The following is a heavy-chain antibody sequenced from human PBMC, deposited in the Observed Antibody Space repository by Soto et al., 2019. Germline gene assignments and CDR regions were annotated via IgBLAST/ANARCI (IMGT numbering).Heavy chain of an antibody. CDR3: ARDGNDYYSASSAYYTLGMDV. Sequence: GASVKVSCKASGYTFTGYYMHWVRQAPGQGLEWMGWINPNSGGTNYAQKFQGWVTMTRDTSISTAYMELSRLRSDDTAVYYCARDGNDYYSASSAYYTLGMDVWGQGTTVTVSS. D-gene: IGHD3-22*01. J-gene: IGHJ6*02. CDR2: INPNSGGT. CDR1: GYTFTGYY. V-gene: IGHV1-2*04.